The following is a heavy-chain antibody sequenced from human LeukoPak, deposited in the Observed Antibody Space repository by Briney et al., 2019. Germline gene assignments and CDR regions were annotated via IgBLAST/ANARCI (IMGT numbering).Heavy chain of an antibody. V-gene: IGHV4-59*01. Sequence: SETLSLTCTVSGGSISSYYWSWIRQPPGKGLEWIGYIYYSGSTNYNPSLKSRVTISVDTSKNQFSLKLSSVTAADTAVYYCARSRDGYNFGYWGQGTLVTVSS. J-gene: IGHJ4*02. CDR2: IYYSGST. D-gene: IGHD5-24*01. CDR3: ARSRDGYNFGY. CDR1: GGSISSYY.